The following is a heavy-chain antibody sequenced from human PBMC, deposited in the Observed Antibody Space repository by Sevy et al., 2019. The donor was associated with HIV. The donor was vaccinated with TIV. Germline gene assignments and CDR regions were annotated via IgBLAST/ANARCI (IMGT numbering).Heavy chain of an antibody. V-gene: IGHV3-30-3*01. CDR2: ISYDGSNK. J-gene: IGHJ6*02. D-gene: IGHD6-19*01. CDR3: ARDPSTYSSGWYRYYYYGMDV. Sequence: GGSLRLSCAASGFTFSSYAMHWVRQAPGKGLEWVAVISYDGSNKYYADSVKGRFTISRDNSMNTLYLQMNSLRAEDTAVYYCARDPSTYSSGWYRYYYYGMDVWGQGTTVTVSS. CDR1: GFTFSSYA.